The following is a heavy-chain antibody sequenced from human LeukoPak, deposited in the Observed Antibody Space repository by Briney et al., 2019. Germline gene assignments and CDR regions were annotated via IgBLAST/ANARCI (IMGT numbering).Heavy chain of an antibody. Sequence: ASVKVSCKAPGYTFTGNYMHWVRQAPGQGLEWMGWINPNSGGTNYAQKFQGRVTMTRDTSISTAYMELSRLRSDDTAVYYCARDPVWGRGPNGWFDPWGQGTLVTVSS. CDR2: INPNSGGT. CDR3: ARDPVWGRGPNGWFDP. V-gene: IGHV1-2*02. D-gene: IGHD3-16*01. J-gene: IGHJ5*02. CDR1: GYTFTGNY.